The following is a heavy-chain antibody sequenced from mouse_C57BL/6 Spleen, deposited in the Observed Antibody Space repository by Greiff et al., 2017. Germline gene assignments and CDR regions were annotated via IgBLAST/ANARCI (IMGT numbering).Heavy chain of an antibody. J-gene: IGHJ4*01. Sequence: EVKLLQSGGGLVKPGGSLKLSCAASGFTFSSYAMHWVRQTPEQRLEWVATISAAGSYTYYTDNVKGRFTFSIDNATNKLYLQMSHLKSEDTAMYYCAREAAQATEAMDYGGQGTSVTVSS. CDR2: ISAAGSYT. D-gene: IGHD3-2*02. CDR1: GFTFSSYA. CDR3: AREAAQATEAMDY. V-gene: IGHV5-4*01.